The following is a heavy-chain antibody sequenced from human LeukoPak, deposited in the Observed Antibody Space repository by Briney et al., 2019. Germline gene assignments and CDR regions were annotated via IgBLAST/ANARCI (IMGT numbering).Heavy chain of an antibody. Sequence: GGSLRLSCAASGFTFDDYAMHWVRQAPGKGLEWVSGISWNSGSIGYADSVKGRFTIPRDNAKNSLYLQMNSLRAEDTAVYYCARGLPGERGYYYGMDVWGQGTTVTVSS. CDR2: ISWNSGSI. CDR1: GFTFDDYA. CDR3: ARGLPGERGYYYGMDV. J-gene: IGHJ6*02. D-gene: IGHD2-21*01. V-gene: IGHV3-9*01.